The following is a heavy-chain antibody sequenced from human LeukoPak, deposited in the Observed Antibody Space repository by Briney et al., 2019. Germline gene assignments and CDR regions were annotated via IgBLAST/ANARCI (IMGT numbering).Heavy chain of an antibody. J-gene: IGHJ5*02. CDR2: IYYSGST. CDR1: GGHHRSHY. V-gene: IGHV4-59*08. Sequence: SETLSLTCTVSGGHHRSHYGIWIPDPRGRAVEWIGYIYYSGSTSYNPSLKSRVTISVDTSKNQFSLKLSSVTAADTAVYYCARQSRSLNWFDPWGQGTLVTVSS. CDR3: ARQSRSLNWFDP. D-gene: IGHD3-16*01.